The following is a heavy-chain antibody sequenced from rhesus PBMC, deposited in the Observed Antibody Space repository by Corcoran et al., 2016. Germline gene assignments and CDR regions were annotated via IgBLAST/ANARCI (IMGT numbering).Heavy chain of an antibody. J-gene: IGHJ5-2*02. CDR3: ARHTVGSLDV. D-gene: IGHD5-12*01. V-gene: IGHV4-65*02. CDR2: SGGSSGSS. Sequence: QVQLQVSGPGLVKPSETLSLTCHVSGGSIRSSTWWRWFRPPPGKGLEWIWNSGGSSGSSYYNSSLKIRVTISKDTSKNQFSLKLTSVTAADTAVYYCARHTVGSLDVWGRGVLVTVSS. CDR1: GGSIRSSTW.